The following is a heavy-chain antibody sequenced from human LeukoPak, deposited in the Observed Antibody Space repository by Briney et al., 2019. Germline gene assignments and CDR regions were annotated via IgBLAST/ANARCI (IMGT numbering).Heavy chain of an antibody. CDR2: INHSGST. D-gene: IGHD3-9*01. CDR3: AREHTYYDILTGYYDY. J-gene: IGHJ4*02. Sequence: SETLSLTCAVYGGSFSGYYWSWIRQPPGKGLEWIGEINHSGSTNYNPSLKSRVTISVDTSKNQFSLKLSSVTAADTAVYYCAREHTYYDILTGYYDYWGQGTLVTVSS. CDR1: GGSFSGYY. V-gene: IGHV4-34*01.